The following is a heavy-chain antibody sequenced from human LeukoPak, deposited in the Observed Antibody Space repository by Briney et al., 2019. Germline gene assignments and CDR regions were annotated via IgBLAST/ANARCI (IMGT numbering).Heavy chain of an antibody. J-gene: IGHJ3*01. CDR1: GFTFNNHD. D-gene: IGHD2-15*01. V-gene: IGHV3-30*18. CDR3: AKPRDIDSWAFDV. CDR2: ISYDGRNK. Sequence: PGGSLRLSCAASGFTFNNHDMHWVPQAPGKGREWVAGISYDGRNKYYADSVKGRFTISRDNSKNKLNLQMNSLRTEDTAVYYCAKPRDIDSWAFDVWGQGTMVTVS.